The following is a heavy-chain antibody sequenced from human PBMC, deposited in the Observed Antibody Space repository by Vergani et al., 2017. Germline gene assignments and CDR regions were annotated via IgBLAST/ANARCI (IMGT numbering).Heavy chain of an antibody. J-gene: IGHJ5*02. Sequence: EVQLLQSEGAVVQPGGSLRLSCVASGFTFSSHAMSWVRQGHGQGLEWVSSIKNTGDSTHYADSVKGRFTISRDNSKNTLYLQMNSLRAEDTAVYYCAKDSNYDFWSGPSGAFDPWGQGTLVTVSS. CDR2: IKNTGDST. CDR1: GFTFSSHA. V-gene: IGHV3-23*01. D-gene: IGHD3-3*01. CDR3: AKDSNYDFWSGPSGAFDP.